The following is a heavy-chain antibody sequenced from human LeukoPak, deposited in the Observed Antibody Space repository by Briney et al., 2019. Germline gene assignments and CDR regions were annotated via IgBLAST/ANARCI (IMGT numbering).Heavy chain of an antibody. D-gene: IGHD3-22*01. CDR2: IKQDGSEK. Sequence: GGSLRLSCAASGFTFSSYWMSWVRQAPGKGLEWVANIKQDGSEKYYVDSVKGRFTISRDNAKNSLYLQMNSLRAEDTAVYYCARDRSSYYDSSGYSDYWGQGTLVTVSS. V-gene: IGHV3-7*01. J-gene: IGHJ4*02. CDR3: ARDRSSYYDSSGYSDY. CDR1: GFTFSSYW.